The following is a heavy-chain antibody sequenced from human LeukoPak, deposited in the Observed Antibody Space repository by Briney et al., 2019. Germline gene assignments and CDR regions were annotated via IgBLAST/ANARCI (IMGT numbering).Heavy chain of an antibody. D-gene: IGHD6-13*01. CDR2: IRSKAYGGTT. CDR3: TRDRVRIAAADYFDY. CDR1: GFTFGDYA. V-gene: IGHV3-49*04. Sequence: GGSLRLSCTASGFTFGDYAMSWVRQAPGKGLEWVGFIRSKAYGGTTEYAASVKGRFTISRDDSKSIAYLQMNSLKTEDTAVYYCTRDRVRIAAADYFDYWGQGTLVTVSS. J-gene: IGHJ4*02.